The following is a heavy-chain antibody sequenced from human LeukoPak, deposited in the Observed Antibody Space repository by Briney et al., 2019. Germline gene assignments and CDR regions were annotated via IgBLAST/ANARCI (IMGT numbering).Heavy chain of an antibody. Sequence: SETLSLTCAVYGGSFSGYYWSWIRQPPGKGLEWIGEINHSGSTNYNPSLKSRVTISVDTSTNQFSLKLSSVTAADTAVYYCARDEQGYSYGPYDYWGQGTLVTVSS. V-gene: IGHV4-34*01. CDR1: GGSFSGYY. D-gene: IGHD5-18*01. CDR2: INHSGST. J-gene: IGHJ4*02. CDR3: ARDEQGYSYGPYDY.